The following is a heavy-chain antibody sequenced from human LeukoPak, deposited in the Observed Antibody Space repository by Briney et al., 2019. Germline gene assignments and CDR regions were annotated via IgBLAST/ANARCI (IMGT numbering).Heavy chain of an antibody. CDR1: GFTFSSYS. CDR3: ARGGYGARDAFDI. Sequence: GGSLRLSCAASGFTFSSYSMNWVRQAPGKGLEWVSYISSSSSTIYYADSVKGRFTISRDNAKNSLYLQMNSLRAEDTAVYYCARGGYGARDAFDIWGQGTMVTVSS. J-gene: IGHJ3*02. CDR2: ISSSSSTI. D-gene: IGHD4-17*01. V-gene: IGHV3-48*04.